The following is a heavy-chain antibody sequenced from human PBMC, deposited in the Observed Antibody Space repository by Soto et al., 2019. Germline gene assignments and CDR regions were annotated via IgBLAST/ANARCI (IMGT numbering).Heavy chain of an antibody. V-gene: IGHV4-4*02. CDR3: ARVSVSDYYGMDV. Sequence: QVQLQESGPGLVKPSGTLSLTCAVSGGSISSSHWWGGVLPPPGKGLEWIWEISHSGSTNYNPSHKSRVPTSVDKSKIQFSLKLSSLIAAVTAVYYCARVSVSDYYGMDVWCQGTTVTVSS. CDR1: GGSISSSHW. CDR2: ISHSGST. J-gene: IGHJ6*02. D-gene: IGHD1-26*01.